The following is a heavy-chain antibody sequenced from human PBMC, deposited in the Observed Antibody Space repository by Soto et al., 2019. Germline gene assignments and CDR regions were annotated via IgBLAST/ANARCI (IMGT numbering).Heavy chain of an antibody. CDR2: IIPIFGTA. D-gene: IGHD6-19*01. CDR3: AIIAVAAKSYYYGMDV. J-gene: IGHJ6*02. Sequence: QVQLVQSGAEVKKPGSSVKVSCNASGGTLSSYAISWVRQAPGQGLEWMGGIIPIFGTANYAQKFQGRVTITADKSTSTAYMELSSLRSEDTAVYYCAIIAVAAKSYYYGMDVWGQGTTVTVSS. V-gene: IGHV1-69*06. CDR1: GGTLSSYA.